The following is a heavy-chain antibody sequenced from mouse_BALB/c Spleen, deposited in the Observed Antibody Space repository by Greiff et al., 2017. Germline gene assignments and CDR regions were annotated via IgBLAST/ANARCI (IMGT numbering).Heavy chain of an antibody. CDR2: ISYDGSN. CDR1: GYSITSGYY. Sequence: EVQLVESGPGLVKPSQSLSLTCSVTGYSITSGYYWNWIRQFPGNKLEWMGYISYDGSNNYNPSLKNRISITRDTSKNQFFLKLNSVTTEDTATYYCARVTTATFAYWGQGTLVTVSA. V-gene: IGHV3-6*02. D-gene: IGHD1-2*01. J-gene: IGHJ3*01. CDR3: ARVTTATFAY.